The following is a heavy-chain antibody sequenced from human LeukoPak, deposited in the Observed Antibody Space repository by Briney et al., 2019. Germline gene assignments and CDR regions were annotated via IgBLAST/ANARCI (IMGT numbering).Heavy chain of an antibody. Sequence: ASVKVSCKVSGYTLTELSMHWVRQAPGQGLEWMGWISAYNGNTNYAQKLQGRVTMTTDTSTSTAYMELRSLRSDDTAVYYCARTSGWYPTELPTWGQGTLVTVSS. CDR2: ISAYNGNT. V-gene: IGHV1-18*01. CDR3: ARTSGWYPTELPT. CDR1: GYTLTELS. J-gene: IGHJ5*02. D-gene: IGHD6-19*01.